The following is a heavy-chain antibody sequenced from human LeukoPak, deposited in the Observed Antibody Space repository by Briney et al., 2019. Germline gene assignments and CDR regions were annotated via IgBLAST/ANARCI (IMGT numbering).Heavy chain of an antibody. CDR1: GFTFSSYA. CDR2: ISYDGSNK. V-gene: IGHV3-30-3*01. CDR3: ARDPAYYDYVWGSYRYTAFDY. Sequence: GGSLRLSCAASGFTFSSYAMHWVRQAPGKGLEWVAVISYDGSNKYYADSVKGRFTIPRDNSKNTLYLQMNSLRAEDTAVYYCARDPAYYDYVWGSYRYTAFDYWGQGTLVTVSS. D-gene: IGHD3-16*02. J-gene: IGHJ4*02.